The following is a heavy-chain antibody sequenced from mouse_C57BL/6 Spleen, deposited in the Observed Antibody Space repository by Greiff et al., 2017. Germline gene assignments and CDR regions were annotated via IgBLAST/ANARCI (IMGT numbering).Heavy chain of an antibody. CDR1: GFTFSSYA. CDR3: SRDYYGNTSYYYAMDY. V-gene: IGHV5-4*01. CDR2: ISDGGSYT. Sequence: EVQLVESGGGLVKPGGSLKLSCAASGFTFSSYAMSWVRQTPEKRLEWVATISDGGSYTYYPDNVKGRFTISRDNAKNNLYLQMSHLKSEDTAMYYCSRDYYGNTSYYYAMDYWGQGTSVTVSS. J-gene: IGHJ4*01. D-gene: IGHD1-1*01.